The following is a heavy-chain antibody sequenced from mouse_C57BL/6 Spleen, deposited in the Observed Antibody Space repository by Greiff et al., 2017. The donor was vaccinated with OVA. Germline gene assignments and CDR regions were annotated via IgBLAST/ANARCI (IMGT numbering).Heavy chain of an antibody. D-gene: IGHD2-5*01. CDR1: GYAFSSSW. CDR3: ARGGVYYSNYGFFDV. CDR2: IYPGDGDT. J-gene: IGHJ1*03. V-gene: IGHV1-82*01. Sequence: QVQLQQSGPELVKPGASVKISCKASGYAFSSSWMNWVKQRPGKGLEWIGRIYPGDGDTNYNGKFKGKATLTADKSSSTAYMQLSSLTSEDSAVYFCARGGVYYSNYGFFDVWGTGTTVTVSS.